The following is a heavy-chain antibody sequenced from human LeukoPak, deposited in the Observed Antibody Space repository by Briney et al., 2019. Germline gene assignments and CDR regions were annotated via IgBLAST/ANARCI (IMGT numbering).Heavy chain of an antibody. J-gene: IGHJ2*01. CDR1: GGSISSYY. V-gene: IGHV4-59*08. CDR3: ARHWMAVAPYWYFDL. Sequence: PSETLSLTCTVSGGSISSYYWSWIRQPPGKGLEWIGYIYYSGSTNYNPSLKGRVTISVDTSKNQFPLKLSSVTAADTAVYYCARHWMAVAPYWYFDLWGRGTLVTVSS. CDR2: IYYSGST. D-gene: IGHD6-19*01.